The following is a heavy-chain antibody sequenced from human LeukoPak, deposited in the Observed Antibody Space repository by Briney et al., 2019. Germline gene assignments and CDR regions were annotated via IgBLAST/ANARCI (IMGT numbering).Heavy chain of an antibody. J-gene: IGHJ6*02. V-gene: IGHV4-59*01. D-gene: IGHD1-26*01. Sequence: PSETLSLTCTVSGGSISSYYWSWIRQPPGKGLEWIGYIYYSGSTNYNPSLKSRVTISVDTSKNQFSLKPSSVTAADTAVYYCARGGGATADIYYYYGMDVWGQGTTVTVSS. CDR3: ARGGGATADIYYYYGMDV. CDR1: GGSISSYY. CDR2: IYYSGST.